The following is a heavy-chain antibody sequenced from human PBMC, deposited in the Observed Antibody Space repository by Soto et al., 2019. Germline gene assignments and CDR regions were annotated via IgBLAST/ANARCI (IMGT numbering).Heavy chain of an antibody. CDR2: INHSGST. CDR3: ARADAYYGPYYFDY. D-gene: IGHD4-17*01. V-gene: IGHV4-34*01. Sequence: QVQLQQWGAGLLKPSETLSLTCAVYGGSFSGYYWSWIRQPPGKGLEWIGEINHSGSTNYNPSLKCRVTRSVDTSKNQFSLKLSSVTAADTAVYYCARADAYYGPYYFDYWGQGTLVTVSS. J-gene: IGHJ4*02. CDR1: GGSFSGYY.